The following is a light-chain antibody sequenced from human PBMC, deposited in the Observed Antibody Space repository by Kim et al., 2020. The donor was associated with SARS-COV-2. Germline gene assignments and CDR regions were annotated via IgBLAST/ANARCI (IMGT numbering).Light chain of an antibody. J-gene: IGKJ4*01. CDR1: QSVSSSY. V-gene: IGKV3-20*01. CDR3: PQYESTSHA. Sequence: EIVLTQSPGTLSLSPGERATLSCRASQSVSSSYLAWYQQKPGQAPRLLIYGASSRATGIPDRFSGSGSGTDFTLTISRLEPEDFAVYYSPQYESTSHAFGGGNRLEI. CDR2: GAS.